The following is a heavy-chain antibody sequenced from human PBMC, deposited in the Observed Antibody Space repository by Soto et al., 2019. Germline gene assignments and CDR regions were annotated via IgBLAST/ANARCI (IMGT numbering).Heavy chain of an antibody. CDR2: IIPILGIA. Sequence: GAPVEVPCKASGGTLSSYAISWGPPAPGQRVGWMGRIIPILGIAKYAPKFQGRVTITADKSTSTAYMELSSLRSEDTDVYYCARRRPRPRFGELFTRRGYYYYMDVWGKGPTVTVSS. CDR3: ARRRPRPRFGELFTRRGYYYYMDV. D-gene: IGHD3-10*01. J-gene: IGHJ6*03. CDR1: GGTLSSYA. V-gene: IGHV1-69*04.